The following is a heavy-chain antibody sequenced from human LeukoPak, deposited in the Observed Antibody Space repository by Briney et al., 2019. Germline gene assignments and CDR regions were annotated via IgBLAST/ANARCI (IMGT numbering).Heavy chain of an antibody. Sequence: PGGSLRLSCAASGFTFSSYGMHWVRQAPGKGLEWVAFIRYDGSNKYYADSVKGRFTISRDNSKNTLYLQMNSLRAEDTVVYYCAKEVRVLRYLYYFDYWGQGTLVTVSS. CDR3: AKEVRVLRYLYYFDY. CDR2: IRYDGSNK. CDR1: GFTFSSYG. J-gene: IGHJ4*02. D-gene: IGHD3-9*01. V-gene: IGHV3-30*02.